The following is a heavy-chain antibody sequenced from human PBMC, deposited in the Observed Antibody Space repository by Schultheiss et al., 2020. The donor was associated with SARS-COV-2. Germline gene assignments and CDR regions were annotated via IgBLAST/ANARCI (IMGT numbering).Heavy chain of an antibody. V-gene: IGHV4-39*07. J-gene: IGHJ4*02. D-gene: IGHD6-19*01. CDR1: GGSISSSSYY. CDR3: ARGGQWLVQQRHFDY. Sequence: SETLSLTCTVSGGSISSSSYYWGWIRQPPGKGLEWIGYIYHSGSTYYNPSLKSRVTISVDRSKNQFSLKLSSVTAADTAVYYCARGGQWLVQQRHFDYWGQGTLVTVSS. CDR2: IYHSGST.